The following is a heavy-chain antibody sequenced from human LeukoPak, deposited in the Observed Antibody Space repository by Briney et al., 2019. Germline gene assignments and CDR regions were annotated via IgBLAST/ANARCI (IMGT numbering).Heavy chain of an antibody. J-gene: IGHJ4*02. CDR2: IKQEGIEK. V-gene: IGHV3-7*01. CDR3: AKGGRHGYNSFDY. CDR1: GFTFSSYW. Sequence: GGALRLGCAASGFTFSSYWVRWVRQAPAKGLEWVANIKQEGIEKYYVDSVKGRFTISRDNAKNKLYLQMNSMRAEDKAVYYCAKGGRHGYNSFDYWGQGTLVTVSS. D-gene: IGHD5-24*01.